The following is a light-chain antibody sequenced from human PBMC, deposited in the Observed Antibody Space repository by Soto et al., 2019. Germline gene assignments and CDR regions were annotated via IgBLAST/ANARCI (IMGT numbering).Light chain of an antibody. CDR2: DVS. CDR3: SSFSVASPL. J-gene: IGLJ1*01. Sequence: QSVLTQPASMSGSPGQSVTISCAGTSNDIGGYNYVSWYQHHPGTAPKLIIYDVSSRPSGVSHRFSGSKSGNTASLTIFGLQAEDEADYYCSSFSVASPLFGTGTKVTVL. V-gene: IGLV2-14*01. CDR1: SNDIGGYNY.